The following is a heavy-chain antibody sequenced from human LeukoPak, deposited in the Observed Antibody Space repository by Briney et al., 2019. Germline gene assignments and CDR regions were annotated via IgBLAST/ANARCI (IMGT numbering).Heavy chain of an antibody. CDR3: ARALPVFSSGWFVYFDY. Sequence: ASVKVSCKASGYTFTGYYMHWVRQAPGQGLEWMGWINPNGGGTNYAQKFQGRVTMTRDTSISTAYMELSRLRSDDTAVYYCARALPVFSSGWFVYFDYWGQGTLVTVSS. CDR1: GYTFTGYY. J-gene: IGHJ4*02. CDR2: INPNGGGT. V-gene: IGHV1-2*02. D-gene: IGHD6-19*01.